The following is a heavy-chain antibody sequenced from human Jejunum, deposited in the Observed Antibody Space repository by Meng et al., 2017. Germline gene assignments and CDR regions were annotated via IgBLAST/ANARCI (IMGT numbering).Heavy chain of an antibody. CDR3: VRESRNAAVFDY. D-gene: IGHD1-14*01. Sequence: GESLKISCAGSGFTFSGPWMDWVRQAPGKGLVWVAGINADGSATTHADSVKGRFTISRDNAKNALDLQMNSLRAEDTAVYYCVRESRNAAVFDYWGQGTQVTVSS. CDR2: INADGSAT. J-gene: IGHJ4*02. V-gene: IGHV3-74*01. CDR1: GFTFSGPW.